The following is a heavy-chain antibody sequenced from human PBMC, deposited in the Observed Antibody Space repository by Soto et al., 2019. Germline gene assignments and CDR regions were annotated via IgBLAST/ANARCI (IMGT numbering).Heavy chain of an antibody. CDR1: GGSISSYY. V-gene: IGHV4-59*01. CDR3: ARAGGVHCIGGSGYQIGRFDP. Sequence: SETLSLTCTVSGGSISSYYWSWIRQPPGKGLEWIGYIYYSGSTNYNPSLKSRVTISVDTSKNQFSLKLSSVTAADTAVYYCARAGGVHCIGGSGYQIGRFDPSGRGTLDTGSS. J-gene: IGHJ5*02. D-gene: IGHD2-15*01. CDR2: IYYSGST.